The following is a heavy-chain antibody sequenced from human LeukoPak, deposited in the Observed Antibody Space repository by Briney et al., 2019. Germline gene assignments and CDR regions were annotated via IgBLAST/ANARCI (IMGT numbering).Heavy chain of an antibody. D-gene: IGHD3-22*01. CDR2: FDPEDGET. CDR3: ATGRADSSGYYYGGRGPSFDY. CDR1: GYTFTGYY. V-gene: IGHV1-24*01. Sequence: ASVKVSCKASGYTFTGYYMHWVRQAPGKGLEWMGGFDPEDGETIYAQKFQGRVTMTEDTSTDTAYMELSSLRSEDTAVYYCATGRADSSGYYYGGRGPSFDYWGQGTLVTVSS. J-gene: IGHJ4*02.